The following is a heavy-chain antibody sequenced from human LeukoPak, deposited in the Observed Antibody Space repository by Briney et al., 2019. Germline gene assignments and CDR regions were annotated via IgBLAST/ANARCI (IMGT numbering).Heavy chain of an antibody. CDR2: IRSSSSYI. CDR1: GFSFSSYT. V-gene: IGHV3-21*01. Sequence: KPGGSLRLSCADSGFSFSSYTMNWVRQAPGKGLEWVSSIRSSSSYIYYADSLKGRFTISRDNAKNSLYLQMNSLRAEDTAVYYCARDPQGYSSSWFDYWGQGTLVTVSS. J-gene: IGHJ4*02. CDR3: ARDPQGYSSSWFDY. D-gene: IGHD6-13*01.